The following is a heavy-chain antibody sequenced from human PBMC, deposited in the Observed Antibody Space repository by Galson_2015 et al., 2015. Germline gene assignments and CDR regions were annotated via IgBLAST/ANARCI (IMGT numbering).Heavy chain of an antibody. D-gene: IGHD3-10*01. CDR1: EFTFSSDN. V-gene: IGHV3-21*01. CDR2: ISSSSSYI. J-gene: IGHJ4*02. Sequence: SLRLSCAASEFTFSSDNMNWVRQAPGKGLEWVSSISSSSSYIYYADSVKGRFTISRDNAKNSLYLQMNSLRAEDTAVYYCARESGSFLDYWGQGTLVTVSS. CDR3: ARESGSFLDY.